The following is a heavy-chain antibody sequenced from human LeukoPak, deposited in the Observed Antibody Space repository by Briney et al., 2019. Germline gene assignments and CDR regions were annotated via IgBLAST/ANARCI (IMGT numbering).Heavy chain of an antibody. CDR1: GGSFGGYY. J-gene: IGHJ4*02. V-gene: IGHV4-34*01. CDR3: AGPGAGALDY. CDR2: INHSGST. D-gene: IGHD3-10*01. Sequence: SETLSLTCAIYGGSFGGYYWSWIRQPPGKGLEWIGEINHSGSTNYNPSLKSRVTISVDTSKNHFSLKLSSVTAADTAVYYCAGPGAGALDYWGQGTLVTVSS.